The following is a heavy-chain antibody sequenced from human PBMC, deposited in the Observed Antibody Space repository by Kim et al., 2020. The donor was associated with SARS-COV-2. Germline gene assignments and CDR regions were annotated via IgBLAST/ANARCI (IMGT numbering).Heavy chain of an antibody. J-gene: IGHJ1*01. CDR3: ARDLQPDTYTSSGYVENFHH. D-gene: IGHD6-13*01. Sequence: GGSLRLSCGAFGFTFSTYTMNWVRQVPGKGLEWVSSISSSSSYIYYANSVKGRFTISRDNAKNSLYLQMNSLRAEDTAVYYCARDLQPDTYTSSGYVENFHHWGQGTLVTVSS. V-gene: IGHV3-21*01. CDR2: ISSSSSYI. CDR1: GFTFSTYT.